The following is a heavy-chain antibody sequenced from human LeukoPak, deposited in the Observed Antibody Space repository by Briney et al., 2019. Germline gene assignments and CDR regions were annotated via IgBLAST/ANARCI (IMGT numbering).Heavy chain of an antibody. CDR2: ISYDGSNK. CDR1: GFTFSSYV. V-gene: IGHV3-30*04. D-gene: IGHD2-2*01. CDR3: AREDIVVVPAAIPYYYYYMDV. Sequence: PGGSLRLSCAASGFTFSSYVMHWVRQAPGKGLEWVAVISYDGSNKYYADSVKGRFTISRDDSKNTLYLQMNSLRAEDTAVYYCAREDIVVVPAAIPYYYYYMDVWGKGTTVTVSS. J-gene: IGHJ6*03.